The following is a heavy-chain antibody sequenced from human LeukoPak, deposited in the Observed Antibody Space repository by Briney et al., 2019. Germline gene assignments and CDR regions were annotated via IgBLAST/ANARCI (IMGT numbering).Heavy chain of an antibody. D-gene: IGHD6-19*01. V-gene: IGHV1-2*02. CDR1: GYTFTGYY. J-gene: IGHJ6*02. CDR3: AREGGAGYYYNGMDV. CDR2: INPNSGGT. Sequence: ASVKVSCKASGYTFTGYYMHWVRQAPGQGLEWMGWINPNSGGTNYAQKFQGRVTMTRDTSISTAYMELSRLRSDDTAVYYCAREGGAGYYYNGMDVWGQGTPVTVSS.